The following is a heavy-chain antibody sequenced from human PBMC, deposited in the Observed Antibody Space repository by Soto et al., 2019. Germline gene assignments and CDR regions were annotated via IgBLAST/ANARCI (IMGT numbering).Heavy chain of an antibody. CDR3: ARVAYDFWSGWGGAGYYYYMDV. J-gene: IGHJ6*03. Sequence: QVQLQESGPGLLKPSETLSLTCTVSGGSISSNYWSWIRQTPGKGLEWIGYIYYSGSTNYNPTLKSRVTISVDTSKNQYSLKLSSVTAADTAVYFCARVAYDFWSGWGGAGYYYYMDVWGKGTTVTISS. CDR1: GGSISSNY. V-gene: IGHV4-59*01. D-gene: IGHD3-3*01. CDR2: IYYSGST.